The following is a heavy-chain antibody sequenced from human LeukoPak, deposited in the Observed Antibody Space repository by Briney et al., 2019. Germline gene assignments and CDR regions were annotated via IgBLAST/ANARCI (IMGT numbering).Heavy chain of an antibody. CDR2: INPNSGGT. CDR3: ARDPVGAIFGLHYYFDY. D-gene: IGHD1-26*01. CDR1: GYTFTSYG. Sequence: EASVKVSCKASGYTFTSYGISWVRQAPGQGLEWMGWINPNSGGTNYAQKFQGRVTMTRDTSISTAYMELSRLRSDDTAVYYCARDPVGAIFGLHYYFDYWGQGTLVTVSS. V-gene: IGHV1-2*02. J-gene: IGHJ4*02.